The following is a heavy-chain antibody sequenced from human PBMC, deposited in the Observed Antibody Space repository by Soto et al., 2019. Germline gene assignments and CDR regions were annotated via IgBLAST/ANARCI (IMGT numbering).Heavy chain of an antibody. Sequence: GGSLRLSCAASGVTFSNAWMSWVRQAPGKGLEWVDRIKSKTDGGTTDYAAPVKGRFTISRDDSKNTLYLQMNSLKTEDTAVYYCTTDSYYYGSGSYTIWGQGTLVTVSS. V-gene: IGHV3-15*01. CDR3: TTDSYYYGSGSYTI. CDR2: IKSKTDGGTT. D-gene: IGHD3-10*01. J-gene: IGHJ4*02. CDR1: GVTFSNAW.